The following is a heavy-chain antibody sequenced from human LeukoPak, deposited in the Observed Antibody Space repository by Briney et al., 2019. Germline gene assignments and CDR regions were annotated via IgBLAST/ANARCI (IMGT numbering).Heavy chain of an antibody. CDR3: AKDSFYDSSGYYSPDYFDY. Sequence: GGSLRLSCAASGFTFSSYAMSWVRQAPGKGLEWVSAISGSGGSTYYADSVKGRFTISRDNSKNTLYLQMNSLRAEDTAVYYWAKDSFYDSSGYYSPDYFDYWGQGTLVTVSS. CDR2: ISGSGGST. D-gene: IGHD3-22*01. V-gene: IGHV3-23*01. CDR1: GFTFSSYA. J-gene: IGHJ4*02.